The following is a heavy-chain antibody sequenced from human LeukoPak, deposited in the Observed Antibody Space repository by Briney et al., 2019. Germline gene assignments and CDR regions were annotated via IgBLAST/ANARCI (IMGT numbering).Heavy chain of an antibody. CDR2: INTNTGNP. CDR3: ARHVTVTTDYYYYYYMDV. D-gene: IGHD4-17*01. J-gene: IGHJ6*03. V-gene: IGHV7-4-1*02. Sequence: AAVKVSCKSSGYTFTSYAMSWVRQAPGQGLEWMGWINTNTGNPTYAQGFTGRFVFSLDTPVSTAYLQISSLKAEDTAMYYCARHVTVTTDYYYYYYMDVWGKGTTVTVSS. CDR1: GYTFTSYA.